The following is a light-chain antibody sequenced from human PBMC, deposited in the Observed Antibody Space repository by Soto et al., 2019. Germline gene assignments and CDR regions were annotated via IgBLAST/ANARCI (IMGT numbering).Light chain of an antibody. CDR2: ATS. Sequence: DIQMTQSPSSLSASVGDRVTITCRTSQSISSYLNWYQQKPGKAPKLLIYATSNLQSGVPSRFSGSGSGTYFTLTISSLQPEDFATYYCQQSYSTPRTFGQGTKLEIK. J-gene: IGKJ2*01. CDR3: QQSYSTPRT. CDR1: QSISSY. V-gene: IGKV1-39*01.